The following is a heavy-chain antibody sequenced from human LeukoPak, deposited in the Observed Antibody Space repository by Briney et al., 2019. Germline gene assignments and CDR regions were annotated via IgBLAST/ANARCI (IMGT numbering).Heavy chain of an antibody. CDR1: GFSFSDCA. V-gene: IGHV3-30*04. CDR2: ISYDGKNK. J-gene: IGHJ4*02. Sequence: GGSLRLSCTASGFSFSDCAMHWVRQAPGKGLEWLAIISYDGKNKEYADSVKGRFTISRDNSKKALYLQMNSLRPEDTAVYYCARDGRWLAYFDYWGQGTLVTVSS. CDR3: ARDGRWLAYFDY. D-gene: IGHD6-19*01.